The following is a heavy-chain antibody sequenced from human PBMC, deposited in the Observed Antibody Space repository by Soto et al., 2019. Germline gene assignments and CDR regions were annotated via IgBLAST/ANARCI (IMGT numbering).Heavy chain of an antibody. Sequence: EVQLLESGGGLVQPGGSLRLSCAASGFTFSSYAMSWVRQAPGKGLEWVSAISGSGSNTYYADSVKGRFTISRDNSKNTLYLQMKSLRAEDTAVYYCAKEGQRLGGGYFDYWGQGTLVTVSS. D-gene: IGHD6-25*01. CDR2: ISGSGSNT. CDR1: GFTFSSYA. CDR3: AKEGQRLGGGYFDY. J-gene: IGHJ4*02. V-gene: IGHV3-23*01.